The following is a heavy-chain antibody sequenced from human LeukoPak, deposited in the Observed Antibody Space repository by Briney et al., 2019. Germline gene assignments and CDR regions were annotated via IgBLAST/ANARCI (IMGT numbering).Heavy chain of an antibody. CDR1: GYTFTGFY. Sequence: ASVKVSCKTSGYTFTGFYVHWVRQAPGQGLEWMGWINPNSGGTNYAQKFQGRVTMTRDTSISTAYMDLSRLRSDDTAVYYCARVGSDGGSLDYWGQGTLVTVSS. CDR3: ARVGSDGGSLDY. V-gene: IGHV1-2*02. CDR2: INPNSGGT. J-gene: IGHJ4*02. D-gene: IGHD4-23*01.